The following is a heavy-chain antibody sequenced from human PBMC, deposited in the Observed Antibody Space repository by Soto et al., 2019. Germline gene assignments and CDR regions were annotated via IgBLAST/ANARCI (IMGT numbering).Heavy chain of an antibody. D-gene: IGHD6-19*01. CDR3: ARAGRSIAVALSDS. Sequence: ASVKVSCKASGFTFTSYGFSWVRQAPGEGLEWMGWVSAYNGYTTYAQKLQGRVTMTTDTSTNTAYMELRSLGSDDTAVYYCARAGRSIAVALSDSWGQGTLVTVSS. CDR1: GFTFTSYG. J-gene: IGHJ4*02. V-gene: IGHV1-18*01. CDR2: VSAYNGYT.